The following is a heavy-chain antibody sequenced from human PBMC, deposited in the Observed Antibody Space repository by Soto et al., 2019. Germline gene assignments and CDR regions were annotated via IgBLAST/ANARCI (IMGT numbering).Heavy chain of an antibody. CDR3: AGDYGGNSGFDY. CDR1: GGSISSYY. Sequence: PSETLSLTCTVSGGSISSYYWSWIRQPPGKGLEWIGYIYYSGSTYYNPSLKSRVTISVDTSKNQFSLKLSSVTAADTAVYYCAGDYGGNSGFDYWGQGTLVTVSS. V-gene: IGHV4-59*12. J-gene: IGHJ4*02. D-gene: IGHD4-17*01. CDR2: IYYSGST.